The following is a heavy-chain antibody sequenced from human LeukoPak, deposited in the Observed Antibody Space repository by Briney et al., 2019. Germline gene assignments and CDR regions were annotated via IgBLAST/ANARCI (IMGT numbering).Heavy chain of an antibody. CDR3: VTMVRGVMPFDY. CDR1: GFIFSNYG. J-gene: IGHJ4*02. Sequence: GSLRLSCTASGFIFSNYGMSWVRQAPGKGLEWVAVISYDGSNEYYADSVKGRFTISRDNSKNTLSLQMNSLRAEDTALYHCVTMVRGVMPFDYWGQGTLVTVSS. V-gene: IGHV3-30*03. CDR2: ISYDGSNE. D-gene: IGHD3-10*01.